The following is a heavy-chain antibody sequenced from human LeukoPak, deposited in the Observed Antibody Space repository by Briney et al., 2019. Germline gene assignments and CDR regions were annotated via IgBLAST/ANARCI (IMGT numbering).Heavy chain of an antibody. V-gene: IGHV3-30*02. D-gene: IGHD3-16*01. CDR3: AREEGGY. CDR1: GFTFNSYA. Sequence: GGSLRLSCAASGFTFNSYALHWVRQAPGKGLEWVAFIRYDGSNKYYADSVKGRFTISRDNSKNTLYLQMNSLRAEDTAVYYCAREEGGYWGQGTLVTVSS. CDR2: IRYDGSNK. J-gene: IGHJ4*02.